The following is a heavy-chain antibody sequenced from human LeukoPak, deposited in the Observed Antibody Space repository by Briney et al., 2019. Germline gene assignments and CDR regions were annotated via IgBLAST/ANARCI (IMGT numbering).Heavy chain of an antibody. CDR1: SVSISDSNYF. V-gene: IGHV4-39*07. D-gene: IGHD3-22*01. CDR3: ARGPDSSGSPFDY. CDR2: INHSGST. J-gene: IGHJ4*02. Sequence: SETLSLTCTVSSVSISDSNYFWGWIRQPPGKGLEWIGEINHSGSTNYNPSLKSRVTISVDTSKNQFSLKLSSVTAADTAVYYCARGPDSSGSPFDYWGQGTLVTVSS.